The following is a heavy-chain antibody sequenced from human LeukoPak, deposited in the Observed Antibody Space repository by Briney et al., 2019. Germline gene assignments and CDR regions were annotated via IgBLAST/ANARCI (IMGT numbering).Heavy chain of an antibody. J-gene: IGHJ4*02. V-gene: IGHV4-34*01. CDR1: GGSFSGYY. CDR3: ATNAIFGDYRY. Sequence: SETLSLTCAVYGGSFSGYYWSWIRQPPGKGLEWIGEINHSGSTNYNPSLKSRVTISIDKSKNQFSLKLKSVTAADTAVYYCATNAIFGDYRYWGQGTLVTVA. CDR2: INHSGST. D-gene: IGHD4-17*01.